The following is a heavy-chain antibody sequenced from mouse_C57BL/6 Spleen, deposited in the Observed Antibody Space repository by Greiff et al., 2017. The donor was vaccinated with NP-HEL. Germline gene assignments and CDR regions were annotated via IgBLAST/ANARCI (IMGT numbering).Heavy chain of an antibody. V-gene: IGHV3-8*01. CDR1: GYSITSDY. D-gene: IGHD1-1*01. Sequence: EVHLVESGPGLAKPSQTLSLTCSVTGYSITSDYWNWIRKFPGNKLEYMGYISYSGSTYYNPSLKSRISITRDTSKNQYYLQLNSVTTEDTATYYCARRPYYYGSSHWYFDVWGTGTTVTVSS. CDR2: ISYSGST. J-gene: IGHJ1*03. CDR3: ARRPYYYGSSHWYFDV.